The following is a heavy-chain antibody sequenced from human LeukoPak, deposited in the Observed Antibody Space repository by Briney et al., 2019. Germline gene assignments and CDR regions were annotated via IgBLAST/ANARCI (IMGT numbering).Heavy chain of an antibody. V-gene: IGHV4-59*01. D-gene: IGHD2-15*01. CDR3: ARWWGFDP. CDR2: IDHTGIT. J-gene: IGHJ5*02. Sequence: PSETLSLTCTVSDDSITIYYWSWIRQPPGKGLEWIGYIDHTGITNYNPSLNSRVTISRDTSKNHFSLELSSATAADTAVYFCARWWGFDPWGQGTLVTVSS. CDR1: DDSITIYY.